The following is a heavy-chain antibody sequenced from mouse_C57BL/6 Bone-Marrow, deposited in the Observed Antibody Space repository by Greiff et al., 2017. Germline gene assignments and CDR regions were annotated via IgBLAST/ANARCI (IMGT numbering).Heavy chain of an antibody. CDR1: GYAFSSSW. Sequence: QVQLQQSGPELVKPGASVKISCKASGYAFSSSWMNWVKQRPGKGLEWIGRISPVDGDTNYNGKFTGKATLTADKSSSTAYMQLSSLTSEDSAVYFCSRCSFAYGGKGTLVTVSA. CDR2: ISPVDGDT. J-gene: IGHJ3*01. V-gene: IGHV1-82*01. CDR3: SRCSFAY.